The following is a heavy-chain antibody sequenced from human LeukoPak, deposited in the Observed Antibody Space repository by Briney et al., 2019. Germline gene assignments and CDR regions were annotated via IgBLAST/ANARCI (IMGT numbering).Heavy chain of an antibody. CDR3: AASGYYYDSSGYSRHY. Sequence: GGSLRLSCAASGFTFSSYWMHWVRQAPGKGLVWVSRINTDGSSTSYADSVKGRFTISRDNSKNTLYLQMNSLRAEDTAVYYCAASGYYYDSSGYSRHYWGQGTLVTVSS. D-gene: IGHD3-22*01. CDR1: GFTFSSYW. J-gene: IGHJ4*02. CDR2: INTDGSST. V-gene: IGHV3-74*01.